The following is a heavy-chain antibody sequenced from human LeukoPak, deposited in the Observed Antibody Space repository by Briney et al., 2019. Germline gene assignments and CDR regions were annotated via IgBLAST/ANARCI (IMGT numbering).Heavy chain of an antibody. V-gene: IGHV3-64*01. D-gene: IGHD2-8*01. Sequence: GGSLRLSCAASGFTFSSYAMHRVRQAPGKGLEYVSAISSNGGSTYYANSMKGRFTISRDNSKNTLYLQMGSLRAEDMAVYYCARSPYCTNGVCYNRGYYYFDYWGQGTLVTVSS. CDR2: ISSNGGST. CDR1: GFTFSSYA. CDR3: ARSPYCTNGVCYNRGYYYFDY. J-gene: IGHJ4*02.